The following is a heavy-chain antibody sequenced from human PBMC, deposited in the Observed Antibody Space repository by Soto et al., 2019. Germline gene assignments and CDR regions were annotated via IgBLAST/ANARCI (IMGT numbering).Heavy chain of an antibody. D-gene: IGHD6-19*01. J-gene: IGHJ5*02. Sequence: QERLVQSGAELRRPGASVKISCRASGYNFPSFNINWVRQASGQGPEWLGCVNPANGNVAFARDFQGRVTMTRDLSTDTAYMELGGLSSGDTAMYYCARAVGIAVTGLDLWGPGTLVTVS. CDR2: VNPANGNV. CDR3: ARAVGIAVTGLDL. CDR1: GYNFPSFN. V-gene: IGHV1-8*01.